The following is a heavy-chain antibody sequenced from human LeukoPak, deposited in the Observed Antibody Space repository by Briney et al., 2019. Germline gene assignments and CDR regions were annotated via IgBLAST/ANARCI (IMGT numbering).Heavy chain of an antibody. J-gene: IGHJ4*02. V-gene: IGHV4-38-2*02. CDR1: GYSISSGYH. CDR2: IYHSGST. D-gene: IGHD6-13*01. CDR3: ATTPREYSSTWYYFDY. Sequence: TSETLSLTCTVSGYSISSGYHWGWIRQPPGKGLEWIGSIYHSGSTYYNPSLKSRVTMSVDTSKKQFSLNLSSVTAADTAVYYCATTPREYSSTWYYFDYWGQGILVTVSS.